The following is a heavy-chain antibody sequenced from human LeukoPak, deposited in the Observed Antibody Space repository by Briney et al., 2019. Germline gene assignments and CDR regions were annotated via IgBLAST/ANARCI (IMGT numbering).Heavy chain of an antibody. CDR3: ARGQSSGWYEGDWFDP. CDR2: INPNSGGT. J-gene: IGHJ5*02. CDR1: GYTFTGYY. D-gene: IGHD6-19*01. V-gene: IGHV1-2*02. Sequence: GASVKVSCKASGYTFTGYYMHWVRQAPGQGLEWMGWINPNSGGTNYAQKFRDRVTLTRDTSISAAYMEVSRLTSDDTAVYYCARGQSSGWYEGDWFDPWGQGTLVTVSS.